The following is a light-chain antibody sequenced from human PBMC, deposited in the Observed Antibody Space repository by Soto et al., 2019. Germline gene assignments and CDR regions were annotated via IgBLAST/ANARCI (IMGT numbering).Light chain of an antibody. J-gene: IGLJ1*01. Sequence: QSVLTQPASVSGSPGQSITISCTGTSSDVGTYNYVSWYQQHPGKAPKLMIYEVSNRPSGISNRFSGSKSGNTASLTISGLQAEDEADYYCSSYRNSSSLDSLFG. CDR1: SSDVGTYNY. CDR2: EVS. CDR3: SSYRNSSSLDSL. V-gene: IGLV2-14*01.